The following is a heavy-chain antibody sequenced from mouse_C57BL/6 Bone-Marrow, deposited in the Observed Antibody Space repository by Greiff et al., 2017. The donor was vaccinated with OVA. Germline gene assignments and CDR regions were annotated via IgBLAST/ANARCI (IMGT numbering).Heavy chain of an antibody. CDR1: GFTFSSYG. CDR3: ARHGPSYYSNFAWFAY. J-gene: IGHJ3*01. Sequence: EVQVVESGGDLVKPGGSLKLSCAASGFTFSSYGMSWVRQTPDKRLEWVATISSGGSYTYSPDRVKGRFTISRDNAKNTLYLQISSLKSENTAMYYCARHGPSYYSNFAWFAYWGQGTLVTVSA. V-gene: IGHV5-6*01. D-gene: IGHD2-5*01. CDR2: ISSGGSYT.